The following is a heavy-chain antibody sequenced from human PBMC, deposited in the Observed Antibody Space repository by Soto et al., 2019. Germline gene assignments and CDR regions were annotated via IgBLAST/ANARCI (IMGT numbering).Heavy chain of an antibody. CDR1: GFTFSSYA. J-gene: IGHJ6*02. V-gene: IGHV3-23*01. Sequence: PGGSLRLSCAASGFTFSSYAMSWVRQAPGKGLEWVSGISFSGGSTYYADSVKGRFTISRDNSKNTLYLQMNSLRAEDTAVYYCARDKRGYSYGPYYYYYGMDVWGQGTTVTVSS. CDR2: ISFSGGST. CDR3: ARDKRGYSYGPYYYYYGMDV. D-gene: IGHD5-18*01.